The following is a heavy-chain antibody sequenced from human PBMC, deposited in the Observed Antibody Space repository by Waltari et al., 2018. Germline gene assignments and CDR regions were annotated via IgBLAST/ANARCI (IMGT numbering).Heavy chain of an antibody. Sequence: EVQLVESGGGLVQPGGSLRLSCAASGFTFSSYWMSWVRQAPGKGLEWVANIKQDGSEKYYVDAVKGRFTISRDNAKNSLYLQMNSLRAEDTAVYYCARDTYYYDSSGYPTYWYFDLWGRGTLVTVSS. CDR3: ARDTYYYDSSGYPTYWYFDL. J-gene: IGHJ2*01. CDR1: GFTFSSYW. CDR2: IKQDGSEK. D-gene: IGHD3-22*01. V-gene: IGHV3-7*01.